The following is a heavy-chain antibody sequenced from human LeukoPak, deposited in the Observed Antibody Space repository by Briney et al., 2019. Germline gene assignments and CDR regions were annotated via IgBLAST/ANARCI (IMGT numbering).Heavy chain of an antibody. Sequence: KPSETLSLTCTVSGGSISSSSYYWGWIRQPPGKGLEWIGSIYYSGSTYYNPSLKSRVTISVDTSKNQFSLKLSSLTAADTAVYYCATNFDWLSFDYWGQGTLVTVSS. CDR2: IYYSGST. CDR3: ATNFDWLSFDY. V-gene: IGHV4-39*01. CDR1: GGSISSSSYY. D-gene: IGHD3-9*01. J-gene: IGHJ4*02.